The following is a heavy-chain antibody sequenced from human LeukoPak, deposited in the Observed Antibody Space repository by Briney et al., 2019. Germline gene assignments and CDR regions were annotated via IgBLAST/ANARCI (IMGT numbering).Heavy chain of an antibody. V-gene: IGHV3-30*02. Sequence: GGSLRLSCAASAFTFSSYGMHWVRQAPGKGLEWVAFIRYDGSNKYYADSVKGRFTISRDNSKSTLYLQMNSLRAEDTAVYYCARDLVPPGTFDIWGQGTMVTVSS. CDR2: IRYDGSNK. J-gene: IGHJ3*02. CDR3: ARDLVPPGTFDI. CDR1: AFTFSSYG. D-gene: IGHD2-2*01.